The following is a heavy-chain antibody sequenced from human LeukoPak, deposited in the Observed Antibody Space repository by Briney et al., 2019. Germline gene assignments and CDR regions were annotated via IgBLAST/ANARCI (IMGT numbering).Heavy chain of an antibody. CDR3: ARLNDGPLDY. CDR2: IYYSGST. V-gene: IGHV4-59*08. J-gene: IGHJ4*02. CDR1: GGSISSYY. Sequence: SETLSLTCTVSGGSISSYYWSWIRQPPGKGLEWIGYIYYSGSTNYNPSLKSRVTISVDTSKNQFSLKLSSVTAADTAVYYCARLNDGPLDYRGQGTLVTVSS. D-gene: IGHD5-24*01.